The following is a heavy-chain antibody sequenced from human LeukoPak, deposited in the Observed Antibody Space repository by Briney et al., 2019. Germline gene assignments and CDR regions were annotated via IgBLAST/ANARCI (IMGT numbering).Heavy chain of an antibody. CDR2: INWNGGSI. Sequence: GGSLRLSCAGSGFTLSDYSMNWVRQAPGKGLEWVSGINWNGGSIGYADSVKGRLTISRDNAKTSLYLQMNSLRAEDTALYYCARVRDILTGYYVHYFDYWGQGSLVTVSS. V-gene: IGHV3-20*04. J-gene: IGHJ4*02. CDR3: ARVRDILTGYYVHYFDY. CDR1: GFTLSDYS. D-gene: IGHD3-9*01.